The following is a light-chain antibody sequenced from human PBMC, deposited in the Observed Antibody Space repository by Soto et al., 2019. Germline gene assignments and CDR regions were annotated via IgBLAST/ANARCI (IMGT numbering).Light chain of an antibody. Sequence: QSALTQPASVSGSPGQSITISCTGASTDVGDYDLVSWYQQHPGKAPKLTIYEVFKRPSGISDRFSGSKSGNTASLTISGLQAEDEAAYSCSAYSSSYPDFGFGGGTKVTVL. V-gene: IGLV2-14*01. CDR1: STDVGDYDL. CDR2: EVF. CDR3: SAYSSSYPDFG. J-gene: IGLJ1*01.